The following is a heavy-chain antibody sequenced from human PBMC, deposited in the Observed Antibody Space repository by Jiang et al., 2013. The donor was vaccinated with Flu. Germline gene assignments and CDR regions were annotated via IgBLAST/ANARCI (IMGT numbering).Heavy chain of an antibody. D-gene: IGHD2-15*01. CDR2: TYYRSKWYN. Sequence: SQTLSLTCAISGDSVSSSSAAWNWIRQSPSRGLEWLGRTYYRSKWYNDYAVSVKSRITINPDTSKNQFSLQLNSVTPEDTAVYYCARTAYYCSGGSCYSYYGMDVWGQGTTVTVSS. CDR3: ARTAYYCSGGSCYSYYGMDV. V-gene: IGHV6-1*01. J-gene: IGHJ6*02. CDR1: GDSVSSSSAA.